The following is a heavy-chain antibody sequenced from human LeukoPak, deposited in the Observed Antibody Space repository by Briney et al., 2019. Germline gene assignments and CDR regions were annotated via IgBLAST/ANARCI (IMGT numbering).Heavy chain of an antibody. CDR2: IIPIFGTA. V-gene: IGHV1-69*05. J-gene: IGHJ6*03. Sequence: RGSSVKVSWKAPGGTFGSYAISWVRQAPGQGLEWMGGIIPIFGTANYAQKFQGRVTITTDESTSTAYMELSSLRSEDTAVYYCARARDGGIAARPTPGDYYYYYMDVWGKGTTVTVSS. CDR1: GGTFGSYA. D-gene: IGHD6-6*01. CDR3: ARARDGGIAARPTPGDYYYYYMDV.